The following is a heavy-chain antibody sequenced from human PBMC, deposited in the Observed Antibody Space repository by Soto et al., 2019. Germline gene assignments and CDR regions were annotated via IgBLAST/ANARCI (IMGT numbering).Heavy chain of an antibody. J-gene: IGHJ6*03. CDR1: GYTFTDYA. CDR3: ARAAYCTSPPHYYYYYYMDV. V-gene: IGHV1-3*01. Sequence: GASVKVSCKASGYTFTDYAIHWVRQAPGRRLEWMGWINAGNGNTVYSQKFQGRITITRDTSASIAYVELSTLTSEDTAVFYCARAAYCTSPPHYYYYYYMDVWGKGTTVTVSS. CDR2: INAGNGNT. D-gene: IGHD2-8*01.